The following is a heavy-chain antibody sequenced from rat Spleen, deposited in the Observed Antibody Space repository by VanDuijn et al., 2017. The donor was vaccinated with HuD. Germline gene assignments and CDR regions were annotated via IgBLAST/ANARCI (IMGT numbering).Heavy chain of an antibody. CDR2: ISSGGST. CDR1: GFSLTSYS. D-gene: IGHD4-3*01. V-gene: IGHV2-6*01. Sequence: QVQLKESGPGLVQPSQTLSLTCTVSGFSLTSYSVSWVRQPPGKGLEWIAAISSGGSTYYSSALKSRLSISRDTSKSQIFLKMNSLQTEDTAMYFCARRGISFDYWGQGVMVTVSS. CDR3: ARRGISFDY. J-gene: IGHJ2*01.